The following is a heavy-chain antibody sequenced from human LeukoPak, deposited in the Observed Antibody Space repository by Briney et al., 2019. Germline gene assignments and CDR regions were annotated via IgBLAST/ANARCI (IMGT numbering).Heavy chain of an antibody. V-gene: IGHV1-8*01. CDR1: AYTYTSSD. J-gene: IGHJ6*02. CDR2: MNPNSGNA. CDR3: ARGQWDV. Sequence: GASVKVSCKASAYTYTSSDINWVRQATGQGLEWMGWMNPNSGNAAYVQKFQGRVTMTRDTSISTAYMELSSLRSEDTAVYYCARGQWDVWGQGTTVTVSS.